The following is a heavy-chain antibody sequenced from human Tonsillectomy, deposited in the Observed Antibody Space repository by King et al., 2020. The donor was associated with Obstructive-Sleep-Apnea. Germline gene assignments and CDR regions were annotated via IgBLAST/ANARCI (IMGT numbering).Heavy chain of an antibody. CDR3: VRDRAWSFDY. CDR2: IIADCTTI. CDR1: GFTFRAYS. V-gene: IGHV3-48*01. J-gene: IGHJ4*02. Sequence: EVQLVESGGGSVQPGGSLRLSCVASGFTFRAYSMNWVRQAPGKGLDWISYIIADCTTILYADSVKGRFTISRDDATNSLYLQMDSLRADDTALYYCVRDRAWSFDYWGQGTLVTVSS. D-gene: IGHD6-19*01.